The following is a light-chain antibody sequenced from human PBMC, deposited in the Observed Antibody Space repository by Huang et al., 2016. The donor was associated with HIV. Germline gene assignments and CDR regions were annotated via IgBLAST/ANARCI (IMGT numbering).Light chain of an antibody. J-gene: IGKJ2*01. CDR1: QSISST. CDR3: HQYSDRNT. CDR2: GAS. Sequence: EVEMTQSPATLSVSPGERVTLSCRASQSISSTLAWFQNKPGQAPRLVIYGASTRATGIPARFSGSGSGTEFTLTINSLQSEDFAVYYCHQYSDRNTFGQGTKLEIK. V-gene: IGKV3-15*01.